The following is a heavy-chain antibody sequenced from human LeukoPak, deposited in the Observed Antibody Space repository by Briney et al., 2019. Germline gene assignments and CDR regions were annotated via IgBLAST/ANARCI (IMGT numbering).Heavy chain of an antibody. CDR1: GGSISSFF. CDR3: ARDLELERNRWNYFES. Sequence: SETLSLTCTVSGGSISSFFWSWIRQPPGKGLEWIGSMHYSGDSKYNPSLKSRVALSIDTSKQQFSLRLSSVTAADTAVYYCARDLELERNRWNYFESWGQGTLVTVSS. J-gene: IGHJ4*02. CDR2: MHYSGDS. D-gene: IGHD1-1*01. V-gene: IGHV4-59*01.